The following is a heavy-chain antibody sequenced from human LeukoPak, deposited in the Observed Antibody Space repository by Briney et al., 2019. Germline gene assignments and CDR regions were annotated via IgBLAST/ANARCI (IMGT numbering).Heavy chain of an antibody. CDR2: IRYDGSN. CDR3: AKDLRSSGWYFDY. J-gene: IGHJ4*02. CDR1: GFTFSDYS. Sequence: GGSLRLSCAASGFTFSDYSMNWVRQAPGKGLEWVAFIRYDGSNNYADSVKGRFTISRDNSKNTLYLQMNSLRAEDTAVYHCAKDLRSSGWYFDYWGQGTLVTVSS. D-gene: IGHD6-19*01. V-gene: IGHV3-30*02.